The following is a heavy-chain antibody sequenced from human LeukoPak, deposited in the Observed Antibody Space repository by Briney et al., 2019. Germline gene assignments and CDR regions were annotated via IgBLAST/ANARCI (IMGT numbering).Heavy chain of an antibody. Sequence: GGSLRLSCAASGFTFSGSAMHWVRQAPGKGLEWVANIKQDGSEKYYVDSVKGRFTISRDNAKNSLYLQMNSLRAEDTAVYYCARDHGPPHYDILTGYLPDYWGQGTLVTVSS. D-gene: IGHD3-9*01. J-gene: IGHJ4*02. CDR3: ARDHGPPHYDILTGYLPDY. CDR2: IKQDGSEK. CDR1: GFTFSGSA. V-gene: IGHV3-7*01.